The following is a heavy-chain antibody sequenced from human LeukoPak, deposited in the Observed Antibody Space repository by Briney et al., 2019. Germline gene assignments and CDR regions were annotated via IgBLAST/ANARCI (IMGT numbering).Heavy chain of an antibody. J-gene: IGHJ6*03. CDR1: GFTFSSYS. Sequence: PGGSLRLSCAASGFTFSSYSMNWVRQAPGKGVEWVSSISSSSSYIYYADSVKGRFTISRDNAKNSLYLQMNSLRAEDTAVYYCARWYDYGDYVSSYYYYYMDVWGKGTTVTVSS. D-gene: IGHD4-17*01. CDR3: ARWYDYGDYVSSYYYYYMDV. CDR2: ISSSSSYI. V-gene: IGHV3-21*01.